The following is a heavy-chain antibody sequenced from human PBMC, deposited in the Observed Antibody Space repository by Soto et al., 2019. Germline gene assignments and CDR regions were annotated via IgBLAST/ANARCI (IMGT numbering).Heavy chain of an antibody. V-gene: IGHV1-69*12. CDR2: IIPIFGTA. D-gene: IGHD5-12*01. CDR1: GGTFSSYA. J-gene: IGHJ6*02. CDR3: ARVGGGYDYYYYYGMDV. Sequence: QVQLVQSGAEVKKPGSSVKVSCKASGGTFSSYAISWVRQAPGQGLEWMGGIIPIFGTANYAQKFQGRVTITADESTSTAYMELGSLRSEDTAVYYCARVGGGYDYYYYYGMDVWGQGTTVTVSS.